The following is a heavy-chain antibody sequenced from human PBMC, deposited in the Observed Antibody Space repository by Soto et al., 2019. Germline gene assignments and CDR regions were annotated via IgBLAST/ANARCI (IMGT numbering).Heavy chain of an antibody. V-gene: IGHV4-59*01. CDR2: IYYSGST. CDR3: ARVISYCTNGVCYANWFDP. Sequence: SETLSLTCTVSGGSISSYYWSWIRQPPGKGLEWIGYIYYSGSTNYNPSLKSRVTISVDTSKNQFSLKLSSVTAADTAVYYCARVISYCTNGVCYANWFDPWGQGTLVTVSS. CDR1: GGSISSYY. J-gene: IGHJ5*02. D-gene: IGHD2-8*01.